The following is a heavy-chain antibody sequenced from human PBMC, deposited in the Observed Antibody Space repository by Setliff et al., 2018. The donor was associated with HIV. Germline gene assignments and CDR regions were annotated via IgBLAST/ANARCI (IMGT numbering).Heavy chain of an antibody. CDR3: RGSGNSYAFDM. V-gene: IGHV3-7*03. CDR2: IKQDGSEK. J-gene: IGHJ3*02. CDR1: GFTFSDYW. Sequence: LRLSCAASGFTFSDYWMSWVRQAPGTGLEWVANIKQDGSEKYYVESVKGRFTISRDNAENSLYLQMNNLRAEDTAVYYCRGSGNSYAFDMWGQGTMVTVSS. D-gene: IGHD3-10*01.